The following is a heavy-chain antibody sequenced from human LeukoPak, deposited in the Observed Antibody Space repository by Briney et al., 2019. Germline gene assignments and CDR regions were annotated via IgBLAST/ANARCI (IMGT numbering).Heavy chain of an antibody. CDR1: GGSISSGSFY. CDR3: ARSLQSHSSGWYYFDY. J-gene: IGHJ4*02. V-gene: IGHV4-39*07. D-gene: IGHD6-19*01. Sequence: SETLSLTCTVSGGSISSGSFYWGWIRQPPGEGLEWMGSIYYSGNTYYNPSLKSRVTILVDTSKNQFSLKLSSVTAADTAVYYCARSLQSHSSGWYYFDYWGQGTLVTVSS. CDR2: IYYSGNT.